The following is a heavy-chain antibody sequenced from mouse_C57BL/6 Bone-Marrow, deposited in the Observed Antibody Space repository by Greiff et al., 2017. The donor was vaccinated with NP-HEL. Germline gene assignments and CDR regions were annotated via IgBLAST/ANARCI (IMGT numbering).Heavy chain of an antibody. D-gene: IGHD1-1*01. CDR1: GFNIKDDY. V-gene: IGHV14-4*01. CDR3: TTYYGSSIYYAMDY. Sequence: VQLQQSGAELVRPGASVKLSCTASGFNIKDDYMHWVKQRPEQGLEWIGWIDPENGDTEYASKFQGKATITADTSSNTAYLQLSSLTSEDTAVYYCTTYYGSSIYYAMDYWGQGTSVTVSS. CDR2: IDPENGDT. J-gene: IGHJ4*01.